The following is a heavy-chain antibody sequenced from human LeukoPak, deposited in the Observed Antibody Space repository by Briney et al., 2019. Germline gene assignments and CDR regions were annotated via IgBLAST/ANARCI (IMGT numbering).Heavy chain of an antibody. Sequence: SETLSLTCTVSGDSISSSNSYWGWIRQPPGKGLEWIGSIYYSGNTYYNASLKSRVTISVDTSKNQFSLKLSSVTAADTAVYYCARESSDYGDYGYYFDYWGQGTLVTVSS. D-gene: IGHD4-17*01. V-gene: IGHV4-39*07. J-gene: IGHJ4*02. CDR2: IYYSGNT. CDR1: GDSISSSNSY. CDR3: ARESSDYGDYGYYFDY.